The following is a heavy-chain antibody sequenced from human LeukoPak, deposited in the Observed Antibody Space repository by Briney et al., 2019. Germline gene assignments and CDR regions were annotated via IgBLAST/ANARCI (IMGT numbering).Heavy chain of an antibody. V-gene: IGHV4-39*07. CDR3: ARSAAAGTLDY. CDR1: GGSISSSSYY. J-gene: IGHJ4*02. Sequence: SETLSLTCTVPGGSISSSSYYWGWIRQPPGKGLEWIGSIYYSGSTNYDPSLKSRVTISVDTSKNEFSLKLSSVTAADTAVYYCARSAAAGTLDYWGQGTLVTVSS. D-gene: IGHD6-13*01. CDR2: IYYSGST.